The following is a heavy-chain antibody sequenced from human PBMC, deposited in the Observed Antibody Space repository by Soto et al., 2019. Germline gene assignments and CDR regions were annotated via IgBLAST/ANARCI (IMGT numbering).Heavy chain of an antibody. V-gene: IGHV1-46*03. D-gene: IGHD6-13*01. J-gene: IGHJ5*02. CDR3: ARDESWQDLVWWFAP. CDR2: ISPSGDNT. CDR1: GYSFTSHY. Sequence: ASVKVSCKAIGYSFTSHYMHWVRQAPGQGLEWMGTISPSGDNTGYAQKFQGRVTMTTDTSTSTVYMELTSLRSEDTAVYYCARDESWQDLVWWFAPWGQGTLVTVSS.